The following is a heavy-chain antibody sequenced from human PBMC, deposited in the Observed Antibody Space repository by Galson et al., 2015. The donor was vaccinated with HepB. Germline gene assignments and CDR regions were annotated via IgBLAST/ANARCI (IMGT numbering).Heavy chain of an antibody. Sequence: SVKVSCKASGGTFSSYAISWVRQAPGQGLEWMGGIIPIFGTANYAQKFQGRVTITADESTSTAYMELSSLRSEDTAVYYCARGEVAGPKRPFDYWGQGTLVTVSS. CDR3: ARGEVAGPKRPFDY. J-gene: IGHJ4*02. CDR2: IIPIFGTA. D-gene: IGHD6-19*01. V-gene: IGHV1-69*13. CDR1: GGTFSSYA.